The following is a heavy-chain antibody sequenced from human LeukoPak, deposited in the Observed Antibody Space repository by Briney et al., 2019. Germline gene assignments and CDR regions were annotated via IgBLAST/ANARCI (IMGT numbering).Heavy chain of an antibody. CDR3: ARFRGWLYAFDI. CDR2: INHSGST. J-gene: IGHJ3*02. D-gene: IGHD3-22*01. Sequence: SETLSLTCAVYGGSFSGYYWSWIRQPPGKGLEWIGEINHSGSTNYNPSLKSRVTISVDTSKNQFSLKLSSVTAADTAVYYCARFRGWLYAFDIWGQGTMVTVSS. CDR1: GGSFSGYY. V-gene: IGHV4-34*01.